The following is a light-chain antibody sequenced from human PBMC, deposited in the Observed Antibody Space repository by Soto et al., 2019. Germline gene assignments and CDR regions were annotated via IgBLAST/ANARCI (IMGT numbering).Light chain of an antibody. V-gene: IGKV1-5*03. CDR3: QQYNSYWT. CDR1: QTIDSW. CDR2: KAS. J-gene: IGKJ1*01. Sequence: DIQMTQSPSTLSASVGDRVTITCRASQTIDSWLAWYQQRPGKPPNLLIYKASTLKSGVPSRFSGSGSGTEITLTISSLQPDDFATYYCQQYNSYWTFGQGTKVDIK.